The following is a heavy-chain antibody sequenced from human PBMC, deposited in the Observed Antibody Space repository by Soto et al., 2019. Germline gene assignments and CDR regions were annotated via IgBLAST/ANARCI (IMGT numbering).Heavy chain of an antibody. CDR1: GFTFSSYA. CDR2: ISGSGGST. CDR3: AKWVVGGVTAMEWYYYGMDV. J-gene: IGHJ6*02. Sequence: GGSLRLSCAASGFTFSSYAMHWVRQAPGKGLEWVSAISGSGGSTYYADSVKGRFTISRDNSKNTLYLQMNSLRAEDTAVYYCAKWVVGGVTAMEWYYYGMDVWGQGTTVTVSS. V-gene: IGHV3-23*01. D-gene: IGHD2-21*02.